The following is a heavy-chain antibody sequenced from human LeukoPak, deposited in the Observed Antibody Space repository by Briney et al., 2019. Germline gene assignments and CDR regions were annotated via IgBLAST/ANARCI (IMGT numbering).Heavy chain of an antibody. Sequence: PGGSLRLSCAASGFTFSNAWMSWVRQAPGKGLEWVGRIKSKTDGGTTDYAAPVKGRFTISRDDSKNTLYLQMNSLKTEDTAVYYCTTFMGAIGEFYYFDYWGQGTLVTVSS. CDR3: TTFMGAIGEFYYFDY. D-gene: IGHD1-26*01. CDR2: IKSKTDGGTT. CDR1: GFTFSNAW. J-gene: IGHJ4*02. V-gene: IGHV3-15*01.